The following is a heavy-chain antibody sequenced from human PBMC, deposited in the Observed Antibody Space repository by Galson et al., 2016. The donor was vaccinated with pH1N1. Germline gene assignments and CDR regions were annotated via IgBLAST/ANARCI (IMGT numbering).Heavy chain of an antibody. D-gene: IGHD2/OR15-2a*01. J-gene: IGHJ6*03. CDR3: ARLSMDPPYYFYFYMDV. CDR1: GYSFTDYW. Sequence: QSGAEVKKPGESLKISCKASGYSFTDYWIGWVRQMTGKGLGWMGIIFPGDSDTRYSPSFQGQVTMSVDKSISTAYLQWTSLKASDTAMYYCARLSMDPPYYFYFYMDVWGKGTTVTVSS. V-gene: IGHV5-51*03. CDR2: IFPGDSDT.